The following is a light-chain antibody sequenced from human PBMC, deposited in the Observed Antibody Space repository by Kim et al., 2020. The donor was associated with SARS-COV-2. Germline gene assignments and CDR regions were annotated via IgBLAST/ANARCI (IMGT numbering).Light chain of an antibody. CDR2: DAS. Sequence: PGDRAPLSCRASQSINNFLAWYQPKPGQAPRLLIYDASNRATGVPARFSGSGSGTDFALTISSLEPEDFAVYYCQHRFNWPLTFGGGTRVEIK. V-gene: IGKV3-11*01. CDR3: QHRFNWPLT. J-gene: IGKJ4*01. CDR1: QSINNF.